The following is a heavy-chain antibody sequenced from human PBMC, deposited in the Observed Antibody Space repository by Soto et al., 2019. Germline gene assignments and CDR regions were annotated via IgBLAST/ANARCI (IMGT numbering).Heavy chain of an antibody. D-gene: IGHD3-22*01. V-gene: IGHV4-39*01. CDR3: ATQPYYYDSSGYFHFDY. Sequence: PSETLSLTCTVSGGSISSSSYYWGWIRQPPGKGLEWIGSIYYSGSTYYNPSLKSRVTISVDTSKNQFSLKLSSVTAADTAVYYCATQPYYYDSSGYFHFDYWGQGTLVTVSS. J-gene: IGHJ4*02. CDR2: IYYSGST. CDR1: GGSISSSSYY.